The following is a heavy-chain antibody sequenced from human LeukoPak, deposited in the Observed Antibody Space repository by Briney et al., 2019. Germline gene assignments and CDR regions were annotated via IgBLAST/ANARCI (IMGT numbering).Heavy chain of an antibody. CDR1: GGSISRYY. Sequence: PSETLSLTCTVSGGSISRYYWSWIRQPPGKGLEWIGYIYYSGSTNYNPSLKSRVTISVDTSKNQFSLKLTSVTAADTAAYYCARGSTSVATIPGDYWGQGTLVTVSS. CDR2: IYYSGST. D-gene: IGHD5-12*01. CDR3: ARGSTSVATIPGDY. J-gene: IGHJ4*02. V-gene: IGHV4-59*01.